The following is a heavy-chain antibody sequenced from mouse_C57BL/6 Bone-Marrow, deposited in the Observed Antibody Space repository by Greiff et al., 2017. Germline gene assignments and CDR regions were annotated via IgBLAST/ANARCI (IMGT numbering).Heavy chain of an antibody. CDR3: ARDNYGYDEGYWYFDV. J-gene: IGHJ1*03. Sequence: EVHLVESGGGLVKPGGSLKLSCAASGFTFSSYAMSWVRQTPEKRLEWVATISVGGSYTYYPDNVKGRFTISRDNAKNHLYLQMSHLKSEDTAMYYCARDNYGYDEGYWYFDVWGTGTTVTVSS. V-gene: IGHV5-4*01. D-gene: IGHD2-2*01. CDR2: ISVGGSYT. CDR1: GFTFSSYA.